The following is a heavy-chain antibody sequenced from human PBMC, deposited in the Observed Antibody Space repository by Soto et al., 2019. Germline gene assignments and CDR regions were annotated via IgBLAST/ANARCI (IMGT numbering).Heavy chain of an antibody. V-gene: IGHV4-4*02. CDR1: SGSISSSNW. CDR2: IYHSGST. J-gene: IGHJ5*02. CDR3: ARGTRPAPDFWSGSTTVDGWFDP. Sequence: QVQLQESGPGLVKPSGTLSLTCAVSSGSISSSNWWSWVRQPPGKGLEWIGEIYHSGSTNYNPSLQSRVTITVDKSKNQFSLKLSSVTAADTAVYYCARGTRPAPDFWSGSTTVDGWFDPWGQGTLVTVSS. D-gene: IGHD3-3*01.